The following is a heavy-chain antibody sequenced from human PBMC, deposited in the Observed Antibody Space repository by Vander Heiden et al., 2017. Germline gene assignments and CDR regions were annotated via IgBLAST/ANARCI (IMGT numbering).Heavy chain of an antibody. Sequence: EVQLVESGGGLVQPGRSLRLSCAASGFTFDDYAMHWVRQAPGKGLEWVSGISWNSGSIGYADSVKGRFTISRDNAKNSLYLQMNSLRAEDTALYYCAVGLVIHKSEYFQHWGQGTLVTVSS. J-gene: IGHJ1*01. CDR3: AVGLVIHKSEYFQH. V-gene: IGHV3-9*01. D-gene: IGHD3-22*01. CDR2: ISWNSGSI. CDR1: GFTFDDYA.